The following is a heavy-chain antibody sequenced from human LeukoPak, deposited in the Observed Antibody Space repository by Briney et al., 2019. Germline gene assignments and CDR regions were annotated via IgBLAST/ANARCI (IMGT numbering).Heavy chain of an antibody. CDR3: ARDGYDFLSGYYRTPFDY. D-gene: IGHD3-3*01. J-gene: IGHJ4*02. Sequence: ASVKVSCKASGYTFTSYGISWVRQAPGQGLEWMGWISAYNGNTNYAQKVQGRVSMTTDTSTSTAYMELRSLRSDDTAVYYCARDGYDFLSGYYRTPFDYWGQGTLVTVSS. V-gene: IGHV1-18*01. CDR1: GYTFTSYG. CDR2: ISAYNGNT.